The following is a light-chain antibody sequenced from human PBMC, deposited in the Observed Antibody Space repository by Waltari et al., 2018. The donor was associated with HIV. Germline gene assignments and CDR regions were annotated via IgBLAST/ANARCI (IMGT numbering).Light chain of an antibody. J-gene: IGLJ2*01. CDR1: SSDVGNYNR. Sequence: QSALTQPPSVSGSPRQSVTLSCTGTSSDVGNYNRVSWYQQPPGSAPKLMIYEVSNRPSGVPRRFSGSKSGNTASLTISGLQAEDEADYYCSSYTSSNTFVVFGGGTKLTVL. V-gene: IGLV2-18*02. CDR3: SSYTSSNTFVV. CDR2: EVS.